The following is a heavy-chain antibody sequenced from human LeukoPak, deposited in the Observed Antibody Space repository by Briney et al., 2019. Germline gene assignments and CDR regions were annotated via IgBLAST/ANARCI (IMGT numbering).Heavy chain of an antibody. Sequence: SETLSLTCTVSGGSISGHYWSWIRQPPGKGLEWIGYIYYSGTTNYNASLKSRVTMSVDTSKNEFSLKLSSMTAADTAVYYCARGGWYRDYWGPGTLVTVSS. D-gene: IGHD6-19*01. CDR2: IYYSGTT. V-gene: IGHV4-59*11. J-gene: IGHJ4*02. CDR3: ARGGWYRDY. CDR1: GGSISGHY.